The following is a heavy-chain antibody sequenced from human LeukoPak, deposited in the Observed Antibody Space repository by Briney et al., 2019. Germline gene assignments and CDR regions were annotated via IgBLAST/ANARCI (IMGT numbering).Heavy chain of an antibody. CDR2: IIPIFGTA. CDR3: ARDRSYRGDWFDP. J-gene: IGHJ5*02. Sequence: GASVKVSCKASGGTFSSYAISWVRQAPGQGLEWMGGIIPIFGTANYAQKLQGRVTITADESTSTAYMELSSLRSEDTAVYYCARDRSYRGDWFDPWGQGTLVTVSS. V-gene: IGHV1-69*13. CDR1: GGTFSSYA. D-gene: IGHD1-26*01.